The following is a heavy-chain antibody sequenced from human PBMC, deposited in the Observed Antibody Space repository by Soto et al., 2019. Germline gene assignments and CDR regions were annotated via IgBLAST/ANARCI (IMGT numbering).Heavy chain of an antibody. CDR1: GFTFSSYS. CDR3: ARDRYCSSTSCSYGMDV. Sequence: PGGSLRLSCAASGFTFSSYSMNWVRQAPGKGLEWVSSISSSSSYIYYADSVKGRFTISRDNAKNSLYLQMNSLRAEDTAVYYCARDRYCSSTSCSYGMDVWGQGTTVTVSS. V-gene: IGHV3-21*01. J-gene: IGHJ6*02. CDR2: ISSSSSYI. D-gene: IGHD2-2*01.